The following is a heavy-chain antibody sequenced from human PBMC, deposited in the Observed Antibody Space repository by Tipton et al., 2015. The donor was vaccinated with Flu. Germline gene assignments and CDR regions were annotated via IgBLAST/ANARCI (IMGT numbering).Heavy chain of an antibody. D-gene: IGHD6-19*01. CDR1: GFTFSRYG. CDR2: FSASARTT. J-gene: IGHJ4*02. Sequence: GSLRLSCAVSGFTFSRYGMSWVRQAPGKGVEWVSGFSASARTTYFADSVKGRFTISRDNFKNTLYLQMNSLRAEDTAVYYCAKVIPELVAGLDYWGQGTLVTVSS. CDR3: AKVIPELVAGLDY. V-gene: IGHV3-23*01.